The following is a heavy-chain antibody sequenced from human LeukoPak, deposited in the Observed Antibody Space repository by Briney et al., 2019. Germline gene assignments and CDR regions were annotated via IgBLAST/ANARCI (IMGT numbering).Heavy chain of an antibody. V-gene: IGHV3-53*01. J-gene: IGHJ4*02. CDR1: GLSVSSNF. CDR2: IYGGGST. D-gene: IGHD6-19*01. CDR3: ASWPVGWYGEDS. Sequence: GGSLRLSCSATGLSVSSNFMSWVRQAPGKGLEWVSVIYGGGSTYYADSVKGRFTISRDTPKNTLYLQMNSLRVEDTAVYYCASWPVGWYGEDSWGQGTLVTVSS.